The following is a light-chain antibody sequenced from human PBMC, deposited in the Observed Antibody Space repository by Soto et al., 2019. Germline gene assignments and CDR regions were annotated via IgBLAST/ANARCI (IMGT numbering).Light chain of an antibody. J-gene: IGKJ1*01. CDR3: HQHGSSSWT. CDR2: AAS. V-gene: IGKV3-20*01. CDR1: ESLSSSY. Sequence: EIVLRQSPGTLSLSPGDRATLSCRASESLSSSYLAWYQVKPGQAPSLLIYAASYRATDIPHRFSGSGSGTDFTLTISRLEPEDFAVYFCHQHGSSSWTFGQGTRVEI.